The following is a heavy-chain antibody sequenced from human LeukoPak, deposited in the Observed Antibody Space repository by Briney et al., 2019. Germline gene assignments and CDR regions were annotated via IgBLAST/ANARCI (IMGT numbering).Heavy chain of an antibody. CDR3: ARDLLELPKFYYYGMDI. CDR2: ISYDGSNK. J-gene: IGHJ6*02. D-gene: IGHD1-26*01. CDR1: GFTFSSYA. Sequence: PGGSLRLSCAASGFTFSSYAMHWVRQAPGKGLEWVAVISYDGSNKYYADSVKGRFTISRDNSKNTLYLQMNNLRAEDTAVYYCARDLLELPKFYYYGMDIWGQGTTVTVSS. V-gene: IGHV3-30*14.